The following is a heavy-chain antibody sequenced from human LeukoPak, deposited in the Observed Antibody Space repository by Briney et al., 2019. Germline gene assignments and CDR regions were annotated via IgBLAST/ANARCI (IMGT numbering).Heavy chain of an antibody. D-gene: IGHD2-15*01. CDR3: ARHTGYCSGGSCYGDF. J-gene: IGHJ4*02. Sequence: GESLQISCQGSGYSLTSYWIGWVRQMPGKGLEWMGIIYLGDSDTRYSPSFQGQVIISADKSSNTAYLQWRSLKASDTAMYYCARHTGYCSGGSCYGDFWGQGTLVTVSS. CDR1: GYSLTSYW. CDR2: IYLGDSDT. V-gene: IGHV5-51*01.